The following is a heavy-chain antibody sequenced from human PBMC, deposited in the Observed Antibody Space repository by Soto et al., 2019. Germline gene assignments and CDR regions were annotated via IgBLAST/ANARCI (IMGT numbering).Heavy chain of an antibody. V-gene: IGHV4-31*03. CDR2: IYYSGST. CDR3: ATQRNSSSSSYYYYYYGMDV. D-gene: IGHD6-6*01. CDR1: GGSISSGGYY. Sequence: SETLSLTCTVSGGSISSGGYYWSWIRQHPGKGLEWIGYIYYSGSTYYNPSLKSRVTISVDTSKNQFSLKLSSVTAADTAVYYCATQRNSSSSSYYYYYYGMDVWGQGTTVTVSS. J-gene: IGHJ6*02.